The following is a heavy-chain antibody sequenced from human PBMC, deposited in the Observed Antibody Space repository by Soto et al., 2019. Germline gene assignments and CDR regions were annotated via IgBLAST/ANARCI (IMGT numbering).Heavy chain of an antibody. Sequence: GASVKVSCKASGYTFTSYYMHWVRQAPGQGLEWMGIINPSGGSTSYAQKFQGRVIISVDTAKNQFSLRLSSVSAADTAVYYCTGAYYGVSGYSLDPWGQGTSVTVSS. V-gene: IGHV1-46*01. D-gene: IGHD3-22*01. J-gene: IGHJ5*02. CDR2: INPSGGST. CDR1: GYTFTSYY. CDR3: TGAYYGVSGYSLDP.